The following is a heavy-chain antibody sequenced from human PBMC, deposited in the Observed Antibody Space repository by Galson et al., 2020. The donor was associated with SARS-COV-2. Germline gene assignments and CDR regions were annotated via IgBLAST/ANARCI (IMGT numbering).Heavy chain of an antibody. CDR3: AKRKEVFWLGELNQGLDV. J-gene: IGHJ6*02. D-gene: IGHD3-10*01. V-gene: IGHV3-30*18. CDR2: ISYEGSIK. CDR1: GFTFSSYG. Sequence: GESLKISCAASGFTFSSYGMHWVRQAPGKGLEWVALISYEGSIKYYADSVKGRFTISRDSSKNTLYLQMNSLSAGDTAVYYCAKRKEVFWLGELNQGLDVWGQGTTVTVS.